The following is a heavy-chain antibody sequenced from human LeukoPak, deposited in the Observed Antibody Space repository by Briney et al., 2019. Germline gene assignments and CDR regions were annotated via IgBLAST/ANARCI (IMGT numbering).Heavy chain of an antibody. CDR1: GGSFSGYY. V-gene: IGHV4-34*01. Sequence: PSETLSLTCAVYGGSFSGYYWSWIRQPPGKGLEWIGEINHSGSTNYNPSLKSRVTISVDTSKNQFSLKLSSVTAADTAVYYCARGAGGATRFYYYYGMDVWGQGTTVTVSS. J-gene: IGHJ6*02. CDR3: ARGAGGATRFYYYYGMDV. D-gene: IGHD1-26*01. CDR2: INHSGST.